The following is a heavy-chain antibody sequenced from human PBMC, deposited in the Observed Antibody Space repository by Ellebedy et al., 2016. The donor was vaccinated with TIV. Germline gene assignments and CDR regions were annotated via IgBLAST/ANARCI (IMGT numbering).Heavy chain of an antibody. CDR2: RFHTGRT. Sequence: SETLSLTXAVSGASISSNNWWSWVRQPPGNGLEWIGDRFHTGRTNYNPSLKSRVTISVEKSKNQFSLVLRSVTAADTAIYYCARILTAYYNQYYDGMGVWGQGTTVTVSS. D-gene: IGHD3-9*01. J-gene: IGHJ6*02. CDR1: GASISSNNW. CDR3: ARILTAYYNQYYDGMGV. V-gene: IGHV4-4*02.